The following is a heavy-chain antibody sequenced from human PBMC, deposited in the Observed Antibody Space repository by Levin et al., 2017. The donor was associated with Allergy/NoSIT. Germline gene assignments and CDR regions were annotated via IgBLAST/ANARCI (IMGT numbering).Heavy chain of an antibody. CDR1: GFTFSSYA. V-gene: IGHV3-23*01. J-gene: IGHJ5*02. D-gene: IGHD3-22*01. Sequence: ETLSLTCAASGFTFSSYAMSWVRQAPGKGLEWVSAISGSGGSTYYADSVKGRFTISRDNSKNTLYLQMNSLRAEDTAVYYCARMYDSSGIPWFDPWGQGTLVTVSS. CDR2: ISGSGGST. CDR3: ARMYDSSGIPWFDP.